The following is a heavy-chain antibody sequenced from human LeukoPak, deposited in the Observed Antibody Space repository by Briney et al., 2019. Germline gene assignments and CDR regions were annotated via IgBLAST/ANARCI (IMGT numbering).Heavy chain of an antibody. CDR2: IGGGGET. J-gene: IGHJ4*02. D-gene: IGHD1-1*01. CDR3: AKANWVSNADAVW. V-gene: IGHV3-23*01. Sequence: GGSLRLSCAASGFSFSNHAMSWVRQAPARGPEWVSSIGGGGETFYADSVKGRFTLSRDDSRNTVYLQLNNLRVEDTAIYYCAKANWVSNADAVWWGQGTQVTVSS. CDR1: GFSFSNHA.